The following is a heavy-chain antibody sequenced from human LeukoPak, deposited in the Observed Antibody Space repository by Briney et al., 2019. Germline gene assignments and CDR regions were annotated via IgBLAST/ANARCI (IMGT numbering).Heavy chain of an antibody. J-gene: IGHJ6*02. D-gene: IGHD3-10*01. CDR1: GFTFCDNY. CDR3: ARATMVRGVIIGYYGMDV. CDR2: ISAYNGNT. V-gene: IGHV1-18*04. Sequence: ASVKVSCKASGFTFCDNYMHWVRQAPGQGLEWMGWISAYNGNTNYAQKLQGRVTMTTDTSTSTAYMELRSLRSDDTAVYYCARATMVRGVIIGYYGMDVWGQGTTVTVSS.